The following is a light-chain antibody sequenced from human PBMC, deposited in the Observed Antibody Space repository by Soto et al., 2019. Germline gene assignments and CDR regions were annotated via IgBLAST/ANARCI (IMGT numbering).Light chain of an antibody. CDR2: DAS. J-gene: IGKJ1*01. Sequence: DIHMTQSPSTLSASVGDRVTITCRASQNIFTYLAWYQQKPGKAPKLLIFDASSLESGVPSRFSGSGSGTEFTLTISSLQPDDFATYYCQQYNSYPWTFGQGTKVDIK. V-gene: IGKV1-5*01. CDR1: QNIFTY. CDR3: QQYNSYPWT.